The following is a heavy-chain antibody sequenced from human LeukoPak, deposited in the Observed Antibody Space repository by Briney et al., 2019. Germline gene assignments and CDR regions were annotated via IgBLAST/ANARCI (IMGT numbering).Heavy chain of an antibody. Sequence: PGGSLSLSCAASGFTFSSYAWSWLRQPPGKGLEWVSPLYGSGGSTYYANSVKGPFTISRDNSKNTLYLQMNSLRAEDTAVYYCAKDLGPQWLVLLGAFDIWGQGTMVTVSS. CDR3: AKDLGPQWLVLLGAFDI. V-gene: IGHV3-23*01. CDR1: GFTFSSYA. D-gene: IGHD6-19*01. J-gene: IGHJ3*02. CDR2: LYGSGGST.